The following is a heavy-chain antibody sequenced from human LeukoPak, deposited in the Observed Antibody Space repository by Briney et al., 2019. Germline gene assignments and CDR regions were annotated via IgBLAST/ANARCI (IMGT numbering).Heavy chain of an antibody. CDR2: INHSGST. V-gene: IGHV4-34*01. CDR3: ARLYDSSGYYYPFDY. J-gene: IGHJ4*02. Sequence: SETLSLTCAVYGGSFSGYYWSWIRQPPGKGLEWIGEINHSGSTNYNPSLKSRVTISVDTSKNQFSLKLSSVTAADTAVYYCARLYDSSGYYYPFDYWGRGTLVTVSS. D-gene: IGHD3-22*01. CDR1: GGSFSGYY.